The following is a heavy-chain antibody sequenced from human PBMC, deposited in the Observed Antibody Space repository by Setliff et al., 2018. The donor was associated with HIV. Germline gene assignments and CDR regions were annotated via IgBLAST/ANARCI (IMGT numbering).Heavy chain of an antibody. J-gene: IGHJ3*02. CDR3: ARATATKPFDI. Sequence: PSETLSLTCTVSGGSISSYYWSWIRQPPGKGLECMGYIYSSGSTNYNPSLQSRVTISVDTSKNQFSLELSSVTAADTALYYCARATATKPFDIWGQGTVVTVSS. CDR2: IYSSGST. CDR1: GGSISSYY. V-gene: IGHV4-4*09. D-gene: IGHD5-18*01.